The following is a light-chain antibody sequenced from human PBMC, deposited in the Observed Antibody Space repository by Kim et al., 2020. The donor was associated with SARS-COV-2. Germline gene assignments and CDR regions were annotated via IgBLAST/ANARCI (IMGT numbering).Light chain of an antibody. CDR3: QQRFSWPIT. CDR2: DAS. CDR1: QYVSSN. J-gene: IGKJ4*01. Sequence: PGERVTLSCRASQYVSSNLAWYQQKPGQAPRLLIYDASNRATGIPARFSGGGSGADFTLTISSPEPEDFGVYYCQQRFSWPITFGGGTKVDIK. V-gene: IGKV3-11*01.